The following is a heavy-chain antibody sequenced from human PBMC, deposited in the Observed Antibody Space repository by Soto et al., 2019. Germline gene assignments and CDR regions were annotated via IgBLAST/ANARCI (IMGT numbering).Heavy chain of an antibody. D-gene: IGHD5-12*01. CDR3: AKESVEFSGSDAIFDY. V-gene: IGHV3-30*18. J-gene: IGHJ4*02. CDR1: GFTFGSYG. CDR2: ISYDGTNN. Sequence: PGGSLRLSCAASGFTFGSYGMNWVRQAPGKGLEWVAVISYDGTNNYYADSVKGRFTISRDNSKNTLYLQMNSLRTEDTAVYFCAKESVEFSGSDAIFDYWSQGTLVTVSS.